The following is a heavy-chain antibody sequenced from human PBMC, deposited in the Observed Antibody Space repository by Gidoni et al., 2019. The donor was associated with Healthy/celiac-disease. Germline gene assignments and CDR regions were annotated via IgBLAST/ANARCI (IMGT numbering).Heavy chain of an antibody. D-gene: IGHD3-10*01. CDR1: GFTFSSYG. V-gene: IGHV3-30*18. CDR3: AKDRGFGELLPDY. J-gene: IGHJ4*02. CDR2: ISYDGSNK. Sequence: QVQLVESGGGVVQPGRSLRLSCAASGFTFSSYGMHWVRQAPGKGLEWVAVISYDGSNKYYADSVKGQFTISRDNSKNTQYLQMNSLRAEDTAVYYCAKDRGFGELLPDYWGQGTLVTVSS.